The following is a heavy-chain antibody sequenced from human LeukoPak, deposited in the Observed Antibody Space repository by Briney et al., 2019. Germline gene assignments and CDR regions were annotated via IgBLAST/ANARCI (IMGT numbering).Heavy chain of an antibody. CDR1: GRSINGYY. Sequence: KPSETLSLPCTVSGRSINGYYWSWIRQPPGMGPEWLGYIYFSGSTNYNPSLKSRVTISLDTSKNQLSLRLSSVTAADSAVYYCASSKAVAGTPFDSWGQGTLVTVSS. V-gene: IGHV4-59*01. CDR2: IYFSGST. CDR3: ASSKAVAGTPFDS. D-gene: IGHD6-19*01. J-gene: IGHJ4*02.